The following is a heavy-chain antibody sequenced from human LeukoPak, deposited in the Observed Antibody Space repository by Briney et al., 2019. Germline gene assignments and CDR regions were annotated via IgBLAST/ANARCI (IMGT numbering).Heavy chain of an antibody. V-gene: IGHV4-61*02. CDR1: GGSISSGSYY. J-gene: IGHJ3*02. CDR3: ARAWCGTSCPHPNAFDI. Sequence: PSQTLSFTCTVSGGSISSGSYYWSWIRQPAGKGLEWIGRIYTSGSTNYNPSLKSRVTISVDTSKNQFSLKLSSVTAADTAVYYCARAWCGTSCPHPNAFDIWGQGTMVTVSS. CDR2: IYTSGST. D-gene: IGHD2-2*01.